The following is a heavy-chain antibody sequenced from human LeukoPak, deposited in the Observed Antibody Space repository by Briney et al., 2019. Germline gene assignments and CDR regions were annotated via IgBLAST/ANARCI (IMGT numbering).Heavy chain of an antibody. CDR3: ARSIAAVNDRFGYDY. CDR2: INAGNGNT. CDR1: GYTFTSYA. Sequence: ASVKVSCKASGYTFTSYAMHWVRQAPGQRLEWMGWINAGNGNTKYSQKFQGRVTITRDTSASTAYMELSSLRSEDTAVYYCARSIAAVNDRFGYDYWGQGTLVTDSS. D-gene: IGHD6-13*01. V-gene: IGHV1-3*01. J-gene: IGHJ4*02.